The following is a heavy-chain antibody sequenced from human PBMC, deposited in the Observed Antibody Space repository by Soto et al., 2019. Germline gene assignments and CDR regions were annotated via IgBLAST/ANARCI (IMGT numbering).Heavy chain of an antibody. Sequence: ASVHVSCQPSGYTFITYDITWVRQAPGQGLEWMAWISTYNGNTNYAQKFRGGLTITTDTSTTTAYMDLRSLTSDDTAVYYCVRGGGSSGPGLDVWGQGTTVTVSS. CDR1: GYTFITYD. J-gene: IGHJ6*02. D-gene: IGHD1-26*01. CDR2: ISTYNGNT. V-gene: IGHV1-18*01. CDR3: VRGGGSSGPGLDV.